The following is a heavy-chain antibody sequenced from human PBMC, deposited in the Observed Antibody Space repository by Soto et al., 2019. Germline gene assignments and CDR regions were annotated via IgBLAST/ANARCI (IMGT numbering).Heavy chain of an antibody. CDR2: IYHSGST. D-gene: IGHD6-6*01. J-gene: IGHJ4*02. CDR3: ARLAASGFYFDY. V-gene: IGHV4-4*02. Sequence: PSETLSLTCAVSGGSISSSNWLSWVLQPPGKGLEWIGEIYHSGSTNYNPSLKSRVTISVDKSKNQFSLKLSSVTAADTAVYYCARLAASGFYFDYWGQGTLVTVSS. CDR1: GGSISSSNW.